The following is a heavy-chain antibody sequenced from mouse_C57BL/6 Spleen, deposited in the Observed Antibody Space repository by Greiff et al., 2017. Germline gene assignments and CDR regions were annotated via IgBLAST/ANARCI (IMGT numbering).Heavy chain of an antibody. Sequence: QVQLQQPGAELVKPGASVKLSCKASGYTFTSYWMQWVKQRPGQGLEWIGEIDPSDSYTNYNQKFKGKATLTVDTSSSTAYMQLSSLTSEDSAVYYCARSVYSNYPFDYWGQGTTLTVSS. CDR2: IDPSDSYT. V-gene: IGHV1-50*01. J-gene: IGHJ2*01. D-gene: IGHD2-5*01. CDR1: GYTFTSYW. CDR3: ARSVYSNYPFDY.